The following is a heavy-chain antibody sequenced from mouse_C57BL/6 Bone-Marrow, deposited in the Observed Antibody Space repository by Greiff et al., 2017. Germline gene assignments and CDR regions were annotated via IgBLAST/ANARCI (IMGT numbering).Heavy chain of an antibody. V-gene: IGHV1-7*01. Sequence: VQLVESGAELAKPGASVKLSCKASGYTFTSYWMHWVKQRPGQGLEWIGYINPSSGYTKYNQKFKDKATLTADKSSSTASMQLSSLYYEDSSVYYCARSYYGSPHFDYWGQGTTLTHFDYWGQGTTLTVSS. CDR3: ARSYYGSPHFDYWGQGTTLTHFDY. D-gene: IGHD1-1*01. CDR1: GYTFTSYW. J-gene: IGHJ2*01. CDR2: INPSSGYT.